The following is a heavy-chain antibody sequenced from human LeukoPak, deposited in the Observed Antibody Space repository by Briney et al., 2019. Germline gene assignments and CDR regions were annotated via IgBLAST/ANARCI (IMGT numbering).Heavy chain of an antibody. D-gene: IGHD3-22*01. CDR3: TRWGEPYYYDSSGWPHYYYGMDV. V-gene: IGHV3-49*03. J-gene: IGHJ6*02. CDR1: GSTFGDYA. CDR2: IRSRAYGGTT. Sequence: SGGSLRLSCTASGSTFGDYAMSWFRQAPGKGLEWVGFIRSRAYGGTTEYAASVKGRFTISRDDSKSIAYLQMNSLKTEDTAVYYCTRWGEPYYYDSSGWPHYYYGMDVWGQGTTVTVSS.